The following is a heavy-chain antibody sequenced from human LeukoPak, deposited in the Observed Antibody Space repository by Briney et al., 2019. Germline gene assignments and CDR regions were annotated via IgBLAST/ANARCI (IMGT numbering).Heavy chain of an antibody. J-gene: IGHJ4*02. CDR3: ARPSGLRYFDWPLDY. CDR2: IKQDESEK. Sequence: GGSLRLSCAASGFTFSTYWMSWVRQAPGKGLEWVANIKQDESEKYYVDAVKGRFTISRDNAKNSLYLQMNSLRAEDTAVYYCARPSGLRYFDWPLDYWGQGTLVTVSS. CDR1: GFTFSTYW. D-gene: IGHD3-9*01. V-gene: IGHV3-7*01.